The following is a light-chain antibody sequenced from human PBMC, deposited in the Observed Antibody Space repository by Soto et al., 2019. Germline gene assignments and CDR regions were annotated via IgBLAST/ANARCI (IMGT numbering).Light chain of an antibody. J-gene: IGKJ5*01. CDR3: QQYNNWPPIT. CDR2: DAS. Sequence: DIRMTQSPSSLSASVGDRVTITCQASQDISNYLNWYQQKPGKAPKLLIYDASTLASGVPSSFSGSRSGTDFTLTVSSLQPEDFATYYCQQYNNWPPITFGQGTRLEIK. CDR1: QDISNY. V-gene: IGKV1-33*01.